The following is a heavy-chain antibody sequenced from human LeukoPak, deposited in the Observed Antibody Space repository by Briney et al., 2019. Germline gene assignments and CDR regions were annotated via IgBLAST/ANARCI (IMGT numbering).Heavy chain of an antibody. Sequence: KPSETLSLTCTVSGDSITGYYWSWIRQPPGRELEYIGFIRYSGSTKYNPSLQSRVTMSVDTSKNQFSLKLTSVTAADTAVYYCARHKNSGTYPLDFWGQGTLVTVSS. CDR1: GDSITGYY. CDR3: ARHKNSGTYPLDF. CDR2: IRYSGST. D-gene: IGHD1-7*01. J-gene: IGHJ4*02. V-gene: IGHV4-59*08.